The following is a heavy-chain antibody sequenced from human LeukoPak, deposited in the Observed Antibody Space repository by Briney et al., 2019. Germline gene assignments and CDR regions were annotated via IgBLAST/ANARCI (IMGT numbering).Heavy chain of an antibody. CDR3: AKVRSPYYYDRGWFDP. CDR1: GFTFSSYA. V-gene: IGHV3-23*01. Sequence: GGSLRLSCAASGFTFSSYAMSWVRQAPGKGLEWVSAISGSGGSTYYADSVKGRFTISRDNSKNTLYLQMNSLRAEDTAVYYCAKVRSPYYYDRGWFDPWGQGTLVTVSS. D-gene: IGHD3-22*01. J-gene: IGHJ5*02. CDR2: ISGSGGST.